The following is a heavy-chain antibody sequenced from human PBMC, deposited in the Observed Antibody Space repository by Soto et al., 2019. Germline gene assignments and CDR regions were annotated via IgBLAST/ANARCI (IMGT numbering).Heavy chain of an antibody. CDR3: ARVVGAPNWFDP. Sequence: EVQLVESGGGLVQPGGSLRLSCAASGFTFSSYWMSWVRQAPGKGLEWVANIKRDGSEKYYVDSVKGRFTISRDSAENSRYLQMNSLRAEDTAVYYCARVVGAPNWFDPWGQGTLVTVSS. CDR2: IKRDGSEK. D-gene: IGHD1-26*01. V-gene: IGHV3-7*04. J-gene: IGHJ5*02. CDR1: GFTFSSYW.